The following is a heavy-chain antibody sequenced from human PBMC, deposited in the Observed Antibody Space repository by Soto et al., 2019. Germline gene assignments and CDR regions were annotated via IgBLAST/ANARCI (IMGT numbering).Heavy chain of an antibody. D-gene: IGHD3-3*01. V-gene: IGHV1-8*01. CDR2: MNPNSGNT. J-gene: IGHJ6*03. CDR3: ARGFTTFGVAAYYYYYMDV. CDR1: GYTFTSYD. Sequence: ASVKVSCKASGYTFTSYDINWVRQATGQGLEWMGWMNPNSGNTGYAQKFQGRVNMTRNTSISTAYMELSSLRSEDTAVYYCARGFTTFGVAAYYYYYMDVWGKGTTVTVSS.